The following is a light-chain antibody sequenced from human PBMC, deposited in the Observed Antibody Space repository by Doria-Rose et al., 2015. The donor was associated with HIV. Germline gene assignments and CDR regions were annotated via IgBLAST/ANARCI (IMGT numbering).Light chain of an antibody. J-gene: IGKJ1*01. CDR1: QGIGSD. Sequence: TQSPATLSVSPGERATLSCRASQGIGSDLAWYQQKPGQAPRLLIYRASIRATGIPPRFSASWSGTDFTLTINRLEPEDFAPYYCLQYGTSWTFGQGTKVEI. CDR2: RAS. CDR3: LQYGTSWT. V-gene: IGKV3-15*01.